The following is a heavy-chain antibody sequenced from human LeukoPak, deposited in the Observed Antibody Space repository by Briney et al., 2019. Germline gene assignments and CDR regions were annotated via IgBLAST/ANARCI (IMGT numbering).Heavy chain of an antibody. Sequence: AETLSLTCSVSGVPIRSYLWLYLRAPPGKGVEGRGYIYYSGSTNYNPSLKSRVTISVDTSKNQFSLKLSSVTAADTAVYYCARTRGSMVRGVTLDYWGQGTLVTVSS. CDR2: IYYSGST. V-gene: IGHV4-59*08. D-gene: IGHD3-10*01. CDR3: ARTRGSMVRGVTLDY. CDR1: GVPIRSYL. J-gene: IGHJ4*02.